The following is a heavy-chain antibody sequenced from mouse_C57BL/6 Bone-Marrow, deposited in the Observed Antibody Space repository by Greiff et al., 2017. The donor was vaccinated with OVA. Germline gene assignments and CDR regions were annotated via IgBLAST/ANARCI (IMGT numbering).Heavy chain of an antibody. CDR1: GYSFTGYY. CDR3: ARERGYDGYPRYFDV. Sequence: EVQLQQSGPELVKPGASVKISCKASGYSFTGYYMNWVKQSPEKSLEWIGEINPSTGGTTYNQKFKAKATLTVDKSSSTAYMQLKSLTSEDSAVYYCARERGYDGYPRYFDVWGTGTTVTVSS. J-gene: IGHJ1*03. D-gene: IGHD2-3*01. V-gene: IGHV1-42*01. CDR2: INPSTGGT.